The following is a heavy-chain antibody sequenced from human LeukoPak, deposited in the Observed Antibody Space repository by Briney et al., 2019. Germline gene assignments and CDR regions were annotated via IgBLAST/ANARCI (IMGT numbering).Heavy chain of an antibody. D-gene: IGHD6-19*01. CDR1: GFTFSSYA. V-gene: IGHV3-23*01. CDR3: AKIHSSGWYGPDAFDI. Sequence: GGSLRLSCAASGFTFSSYAMSWVRQAPGKGLERVSAISGSGGSTYYADSVKGRFTISRDNSKNTLYLQMNSLRAEDTAVYYCAKIHSSGWYGPDAFDIWGQGTMVTVSS. J-gene: IGHJ3*02. CDR2: ISGSGGST.